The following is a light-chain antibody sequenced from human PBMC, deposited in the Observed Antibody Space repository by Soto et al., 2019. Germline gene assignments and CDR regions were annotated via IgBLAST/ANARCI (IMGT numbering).Light chain of an antibody. CDR1: QTINNY. CDR2: PAS. J-gene: IGKJ2*01. Sequence: DIQLTQSPPFLSASVGDRVTVTCRASQTINNYLAWFRKKEWKAPEFLIYPASTLQGGVPSRFSGHGFGINFTLTISSLQPEDFATYYCQQLRAYPHTFGQGTKLDIK. CDR3: QQLRAYPHT. V-gene: IGKV1-9*01.